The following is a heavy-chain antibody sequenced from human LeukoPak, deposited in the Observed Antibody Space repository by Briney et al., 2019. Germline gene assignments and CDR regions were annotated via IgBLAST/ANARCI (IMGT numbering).Heavy chain of an antibody. CDR3: AKNLWPLEVTGTYLFYY. J-gene: IGHJ4*02. CDR2: ISYDGNNE. V-gene: IGHV3-30-3*02. Sequence: PGGSLRLSCAASGFIFNNYAMHWVRQAPGKGLEWVAVISYDGNNEYYADSVKGRFTVSRDNSKNTLYLQMNSLRAEDTAVYYCAKNLWPLEVTGTYLFYYWGQGTLVTVSS. D-gene: IGHD1-1*01. CDR1: GFIFNNYA.